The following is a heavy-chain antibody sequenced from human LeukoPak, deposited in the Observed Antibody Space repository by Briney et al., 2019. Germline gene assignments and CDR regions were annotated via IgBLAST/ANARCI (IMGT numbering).Heavy chain of an antibody. V-gene: IGHV3-23*01. J-gene: IGHJ4*02. CDR1: GFTFKNYA. CDR3: ARCLWVGASSYFDY. Sequence: PGGSLRLSCGASGFTFKNYAMSWVRQAPGKGLEWVSAISGNGDSTHFADSVKGRFTISRDNSRNTLYLQMSGLRAEDTATYYCARCLWVGASSYFDYWGQGTLVTVSS. D-gene: IGHD1-26*01. CDR2: ISGNGDST.